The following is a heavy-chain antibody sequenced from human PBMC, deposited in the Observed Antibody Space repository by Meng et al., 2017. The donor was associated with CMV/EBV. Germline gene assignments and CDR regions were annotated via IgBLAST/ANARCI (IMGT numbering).Heavy chain of an antibody. CDR3: AKESVAGHFAY. CDR2: IDYSGADT. Sequence: GESLKISCGGSGFTFSNSALNWVRQAPGEGLEWVSTIDYSGADTYYAKSVRGRFTISRDNFRNTVYLQLNSLRAEDTAVYYCAKESVAGHFAYWGQGTTVTVSS. J-gene: IGHJ4*03. V-gene: IGHV3-23*01. D-gene: IGHD6-19*01. CDR1: GFTFSNSA.